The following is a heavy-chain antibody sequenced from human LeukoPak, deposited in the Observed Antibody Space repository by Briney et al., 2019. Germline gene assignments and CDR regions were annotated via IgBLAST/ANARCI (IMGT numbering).Heavy chain of an antibody. Sequence: PSETLSLTCAVYGGSFSGYYWSWIRQPPGKGLEWIGEINHSGSTNYNPSLKSRVTISVDTSKNQFSLKLSSVTAADTAVYYCARVDYYYMDVWGKGTTVTVSS. CDR3: ARVDYYYMDV. CDR2: INHSGST. CDR1: GGSFSGYY. J-gene: IGHJ6*03. V-gene: IGHV4-34*01.